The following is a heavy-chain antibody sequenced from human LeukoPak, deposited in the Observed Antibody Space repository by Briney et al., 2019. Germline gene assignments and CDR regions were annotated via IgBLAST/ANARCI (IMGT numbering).Heavy chain of an antibody. V-gene: IGHV4-39*01. CDR2: MYYSGST. CDR1: GGSISSSTYY. Sequence: SETLSLTCTVSGGSISSSTYYWGWIRQPPGKGLEWIGSMYYSGSTYYNPSLKSRVSISGDTSKNQFSLELSSVTAADTAVYYCARRETGFSGSGTYFPDAFDIWGQGTMVTVSS. J-gene: IGHJ3*02. D-gene: IGHD3-10*01. CDR3: ARRETGFSGSGTYFPDAFDI.